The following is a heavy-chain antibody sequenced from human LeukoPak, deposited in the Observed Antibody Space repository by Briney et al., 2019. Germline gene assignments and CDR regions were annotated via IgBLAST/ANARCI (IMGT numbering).Heavy chain of an antibody. Sequence: TGGSLRLSCAASGFTFSDYLMHWVRQAPGKGLAWVSHINIDGGLTNYADSVKGRFTVSRDNARNTLYLQMSSLRAEDTAIYFCAREEHRLAAAGTSAFDLGGQGTLVPVSP. D-gene: IGHD6-13*01. V-gene: IGHV3-74*01. CDR2: INIDGGLT. J-gene: IGHJ3*01. CDR1: GFTFSDYL. CDR3: AREEHRLAAAGTSAFDL.